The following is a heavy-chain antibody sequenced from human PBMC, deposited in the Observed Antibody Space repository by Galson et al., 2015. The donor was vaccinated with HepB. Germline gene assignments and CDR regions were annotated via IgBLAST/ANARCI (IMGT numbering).Heavy chain of an antibody. D-gene: IGHD3-10*01. CDR2: IDPSDSYT. CDR1: GYSFTSYW. CDR3: ARVYGSGSYYTDSIWYFDL. Sequence: QSGAEVKKPGESLRISCKGSGYSFTSYWISWVRQMPGKGLEWMGRIDPSDSYTNYSPSFQGHVTISADKSISTAYLQWSSLKASDTAMYYCARVYGSGSYYTDSIWYFDLWGRGTLVTVSS. J-gene: IGHJ2*01. V-gene: IGHV5-10-1*01.